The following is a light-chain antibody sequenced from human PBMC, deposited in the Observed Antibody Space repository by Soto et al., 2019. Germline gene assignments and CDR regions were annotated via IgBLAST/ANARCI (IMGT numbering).Light chain of an antibody. Sequence: DIVMTQSPLSLPVTPGEPASISCRSSQSLLHTNGYKYLDWYLQKPGQSPQLLIYLGSNRSSGVIDRFSGSGSGTDFTLKISRVEAEDVGIYYCMQALQTPPWTFGQGTTVAIK. CDR1: QSLLHTNGYKY. CDR2: LGS. J-gene: IGKJ1*01. CDR3: MQALQTPPWT. V-gene: IGKV2-28*01.